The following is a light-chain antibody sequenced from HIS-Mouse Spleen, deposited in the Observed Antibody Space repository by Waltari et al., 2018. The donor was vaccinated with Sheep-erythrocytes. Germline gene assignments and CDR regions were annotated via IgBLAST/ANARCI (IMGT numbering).Light chain of an antibody. CDR3: QQSYSTPWT. CDR1: KLGDKY. Sequence: PPSVSVSPGQTASITCSGDKLGDKYACWYQQKPGKAPKLLIYAASSLQSGVPSRFSGSGSGTDFTLTISSLQPEDFATYYCQQSYSTPWTFGQGTKVEIK. J-gene: IGKJ1*01. V-gene: IGKV1-39*01. CDR2: AAS.